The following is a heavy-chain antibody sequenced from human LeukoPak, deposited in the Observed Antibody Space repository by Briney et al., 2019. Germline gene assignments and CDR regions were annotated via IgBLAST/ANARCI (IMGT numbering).Heavy chain of an antibody. Sequence: GGSLRLSCAASGFTFSSYAMSWVRQAPGKGLEWVSAISASGGSTYYADSVKGRFTISRGNSKNTLYLQMNSLRAEDTAVYYCAKGYTWNNIRLLDYWGQGILVTVSS. CDR3: AKGYTWNNIRLLDY. CDR2: ISASGGST. J-gene: IGHJ4*02. CDR1: GFTFSSYA. V-gene: IGHV3-23*01. D-gene: IGHD1/OR15-1a*01.